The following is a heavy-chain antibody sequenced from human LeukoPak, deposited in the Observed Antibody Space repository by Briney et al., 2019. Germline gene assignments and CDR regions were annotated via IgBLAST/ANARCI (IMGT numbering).Heavy chain of an antibody. V-gene: IGHV3-21*01. CDR2: ISSSSSYI. CDR1: GFTFSSYS. J-gene: IGHJ4*02. D-gene: IGHD1-7*01. CDR3: ARAHNWKYGSFDF. Sequence: TGGSLRLSCAASGFTFSSYSMNWVRQAPGKGLEWVSCISSSSSYIYYADSVKGRFTISRDNAKNSLYLQMNSLRAEDTAVYYCARAHNWKYGSFDFWGQGTLVTVSS.